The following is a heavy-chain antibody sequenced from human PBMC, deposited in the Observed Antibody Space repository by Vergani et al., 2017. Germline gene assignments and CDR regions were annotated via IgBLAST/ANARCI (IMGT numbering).Heavy chain of an antibody. CDR3: AREGFYDYVWGSYRLRGGYYFDY. V-gene: IGHV1-3*01. D-gene: IGHD3-16*02. CDR2: INAGNGNT. CDR1: GYTFTSYA. J-gene: IGHJ4*02. Sequence: QVQLVQSGAEVKKPGASVKVSCKASGYTFTSYAMHWVRQAPGQRLEWMGWINAGNGNTKYSQKFPGIVTITRDTSASTAYMELSSLRSEDTAVYYCAREGFYDYVWGSYRLRGGYYFDYWGQGTLVTVSS.